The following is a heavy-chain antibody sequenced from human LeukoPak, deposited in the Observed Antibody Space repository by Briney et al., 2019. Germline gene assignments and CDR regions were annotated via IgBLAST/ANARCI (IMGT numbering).Heavy chain of an antibody. CDR3: ARALTTVTYYFDY. CDR2: IIPIFGTA. D-gene: IGHD4-17*01. J-gene: IGHJ4*02. Sequence: ASVKVSCKASGGTLSSYAISWVRQAPGQGLEWMGRIIPIFGTANYAQKFQGRVTITTDESTSTAYMELSSLRSEDTAVYYCARALTTVTYYFDYWGQGTLVTVSS. V-gene: IGHV1-69*05. CDR1: GGTLSSYA.